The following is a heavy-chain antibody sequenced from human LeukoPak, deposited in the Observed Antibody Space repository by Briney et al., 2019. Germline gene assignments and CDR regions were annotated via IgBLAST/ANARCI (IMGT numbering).Heavy chain of an antibody. CDR3: ARGVTPHYDILTGDAFDI. V-gene: IGHV3-30-3*01. D-gene: IGHD3-9*01. Sequence: PGGSLRLSCAASGFTFSSYAMHWVRQAPGKGLEWVAVISYDGSNKYYADSVKGRFTISRDNSKNTLYLQMNSLRAEDTAVYYCARGVTPHYDILTGDAFDIWGQGTMVTVSS. CDR1: GFTFSSYA. J-gene: IGHJ3*02. CDR2: ISYDGSNK.